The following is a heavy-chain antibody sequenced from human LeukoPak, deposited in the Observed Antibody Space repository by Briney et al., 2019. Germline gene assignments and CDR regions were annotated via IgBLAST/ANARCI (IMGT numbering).Heavy chain of an antibody. CDR3: ARVQDYDILTGIPPYYFDY. CDR1: GGSFSGYY. J-gene: IGHJ4*02. CDR2: INHSGST. D-gene: IGHD3-9*01. Sequence: SETLSLTCAVYGGSFSGYYWSWIRQPPGKGLEWIGEINHSGSTNYNPSLKSRVTISVGTSKNQFSLKLSSVTAADTAVYYCARVQDYDILTGIPPYYFDYWGQGTLVTVSS. V-gene: IGHV4-34*01.